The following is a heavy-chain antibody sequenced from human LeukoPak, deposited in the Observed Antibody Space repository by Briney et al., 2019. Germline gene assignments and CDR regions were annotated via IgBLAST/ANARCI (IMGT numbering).Heavy chain of an antibody. V-gene: IGHV3-74*01. CDR3: AGDLREVVRDV. Sequence: GGSLRLSCAASGFTFSSYWMYWVRQPPGKGLEWVSRINSDGRSTSYADSVKGRFTISRDNAKNTLYLQMNSLRAEDTAVYYCAGDLREVVRDVWGQGTLVTVSS. D-gene: IGHD2-15*01. CDR1: GFTFSSYW. J-gene: IGHJ4*02. CDR2: INSDGRST.